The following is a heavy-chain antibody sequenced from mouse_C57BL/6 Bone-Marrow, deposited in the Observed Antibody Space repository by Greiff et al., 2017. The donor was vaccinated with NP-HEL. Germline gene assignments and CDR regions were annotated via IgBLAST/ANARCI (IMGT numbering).Heavy chain of an antibody. V-gene: IGHV1-54*01. J-gene: IGHJ2*01. Sequence: QVQLQQSGAELVRPGTSVKVSCKASGYAFTNYLIEWVKQRPGQGLEWIGVINPGRGGTNYNEKFKGKATLTADKSSSTAYMQLSSLTSEDSAVYFCARDGYYGSSYPDYWGQGTTLTVSS. CDR2: INPGRGGT. D-gene: IGHD1-1*01. CDR3: ARDGYYGSSYPDY. CDR1: GYAFTNYL.